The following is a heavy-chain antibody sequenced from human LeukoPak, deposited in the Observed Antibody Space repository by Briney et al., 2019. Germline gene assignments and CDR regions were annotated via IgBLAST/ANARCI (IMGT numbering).Heavy chain of an antibody. V-gene: IGHV3-21*04. CDR1: GFTFSSYS. CDR2: ISSSGTYI. J-gene: IGHJ4*02. Sequence: KPGGSLRLSCAASGFTFSSYSMNWVRQAPGKGLEWVSFISSSGTYIYYADSMKGRFTISRDNAKNSLYLQMIDLRGEDTAAYFCAKDFGRHDGSDRYPFGYWGQGTLVTVSS. D-gene: IGHD6-19*01. CDR3: AKDFGRHDGSDRYPFGY.